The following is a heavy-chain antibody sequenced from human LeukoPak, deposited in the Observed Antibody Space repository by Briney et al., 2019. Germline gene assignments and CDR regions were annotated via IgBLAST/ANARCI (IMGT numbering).Heavy chain of an antibody. D-gene: IGHD2-15*01. CDR3: ARDGGEWWLRWPLRENWFDP. V-gene: IGHV1-46*01. J-gene: IGHJ5*02. Sequence: ASVKVSCKASGYTFTSYYMHWVRQAPGQGLEWMGIINPSGGSTSYAQKFQGRVTMTRDMSTSTVYMELSSLRSEDTAVYYCARDGGEWWLRWPLRENWFDPWGQGTLVTVSS. CDR1: GYTFTSYY. CDR2: INPSGGST.